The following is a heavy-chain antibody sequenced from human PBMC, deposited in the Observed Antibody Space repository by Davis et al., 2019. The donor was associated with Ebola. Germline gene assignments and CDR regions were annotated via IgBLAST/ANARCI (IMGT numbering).Heavy chain of an antibody. Sequence: PGGSLRLSCAASGFTFSDYYMSWIRQAPGKGLEWISYISGSGNTIKYADSVKDRFTNSRDNAKKSLSLLMTSLRVEDTAVYYCATGGARYFQHWGQGTLVTISS. CDR3: ATGGARYFQH. J-gene: IGHJ1*01. CDR2: ISGSGNTI. CDR1: GFTFSDYY. V-gene: IGHV3-11*01.